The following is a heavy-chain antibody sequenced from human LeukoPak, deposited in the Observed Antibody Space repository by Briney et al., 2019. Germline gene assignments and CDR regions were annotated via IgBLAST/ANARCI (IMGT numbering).Heavy chain of an antibody. J-gene: IGHJ4*02. CDR2: MHNSENA. D-gene: IGHD3-10*01. V-gene: IGHV4-39*01. CDR3: ARHADSGFGELAFDY. CDR1: GGSISSGGYF. Sequence: SETLSLTCTVSGGSISSGGYFWSWIRQHPGKGLEWIGYMHNSENADYNPSLKSRVTISVDTSKNQFSLKLSSVTAADTGVYYCARHADSGFGELAFDYWGQGTLVTVSS.